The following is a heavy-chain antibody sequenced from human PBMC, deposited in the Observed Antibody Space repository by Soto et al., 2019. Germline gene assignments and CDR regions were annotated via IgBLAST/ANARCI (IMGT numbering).Heavy chain of an antibody. V-gene: IGHV3-7*01. CDR1: GFTFSNYC. J-gene: IGHJ4*02. Sequence: GGSLRLSXAASGFTFSNYCLSWVRQAPGKGLEWVANIKKDGSEKYYGGSVVGRFTVSRDNAENSLYLQMNSLRAEDTAVYYCARLYLTASITSLDYWGQGTLVTVYS. D-gene: IGHD3-16*01. CDR3: ARLYLTASITSLDY. CDR2: IKKDGSEK.